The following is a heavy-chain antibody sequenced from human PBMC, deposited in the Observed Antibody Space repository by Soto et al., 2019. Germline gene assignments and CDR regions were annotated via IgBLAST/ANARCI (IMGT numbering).Heavy chain of an antibody. D-gene: IGHD5-18*01. CDR3: ARVGSRDAYNYVLDQ. CDR1: GRIFSSFP. CDR2: VISASGSV. J-gene: IGHJ1*01. Sequence: GASVKVSCKASGRIFSSFPTSWVRQVPGQGLEWMGGVISASGSVTYAPKFQGRVTMTAVNSAGIGYMELTSLTSEDTAIYYCARVGSRDAYNYVLDQWGPGTMVTVSS. V-gene: IGHV1-69*06.